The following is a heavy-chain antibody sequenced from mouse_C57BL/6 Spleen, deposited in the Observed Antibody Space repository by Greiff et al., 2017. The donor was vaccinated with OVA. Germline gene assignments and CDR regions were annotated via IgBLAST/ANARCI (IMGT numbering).Heavy chain of an antibody. CDR1: GYAFSSYW. V-gene: IGHV1-80*01. J-gene: IGHJ4*01. Sequence: QVQLQQSGAELVKPGASVKISCKASGYAFSSYWMNWVKQRPGKGLEWIGQIYPGDGDTNYNGKFKGKATLTADKSSSTAYMQLSSLTSEDSAVYLCARGYYGNYGFFYYAMDYGGQETPVPVSS. CDR3: ARGYYGNYGFFYYAMDY. CDR2: IYPGDGDT. D-gene: IGHD2-1*01.